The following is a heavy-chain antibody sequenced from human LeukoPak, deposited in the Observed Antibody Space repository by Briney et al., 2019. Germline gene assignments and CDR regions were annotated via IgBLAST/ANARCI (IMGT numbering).Heavy chain of an antibody. CDR3: ARGRYCSSTSCYPWNYYYYYMDV. D-gene: IGHD2-2*01. Sequence: PSETLSLTCSVSSYSISSGYYWGWIRQPPGKGLEWIGSIYRSGSTYYNPSVKSRVTISIDTSKNQFSLKLSSVTAADTAVYYCARGRYCSSTSCYPWNYYYYYMDVWGKGTTVTVSS. CDR2: IYRSGST. J-gene: IGHJ6*03. CDR1: SYSISSGYY. V-gene: IGHV4-38-2*02.